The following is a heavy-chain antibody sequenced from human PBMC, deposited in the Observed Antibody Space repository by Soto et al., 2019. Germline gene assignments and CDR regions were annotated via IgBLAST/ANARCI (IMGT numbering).Heavy chain of an antibody. V-gene: IGHV2-5*02. CDR1: GFSLSTLGEG. CDR3: ARRHWVAPNWFAP. J-gene: IGHJ5*02. CDR2: IYWDDEK. D-gene: IGHD7-27*01. Sequence: QITLRESGPTLVKPTQTLTLTCSFSGFSLSTLGEGVGWIRQPPGKALEWLALIYWDDEKRYSPSLATRLTITKDTSNTQVVLTLTNIDPMDTGTYYGARRHWVAPNWFAPWGQGTLVTFSS.